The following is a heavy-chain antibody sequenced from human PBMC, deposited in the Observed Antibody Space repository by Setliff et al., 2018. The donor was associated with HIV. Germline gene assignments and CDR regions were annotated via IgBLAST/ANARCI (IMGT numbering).Heavy chain of an antibody. J-gene: IGHJ1*01. V-gene: IGHV3-74*01. Sequence: GGSLRLSCAASGFTFSSYWMHWVRQAPGKGLVWVSRINSDGTTTNYADSVKGRFTISIADSKETLYLQMNNLKSEDSAVYYCSTYQVHYDGSGYYYYNLQHWGQGSLVTVSS. D-gene: IGHD3-22*01. CDR2: INSDGTTT. CDR3: STYQVHYDGSGYYYYNLQH. CDR1: GFTFSSYW.